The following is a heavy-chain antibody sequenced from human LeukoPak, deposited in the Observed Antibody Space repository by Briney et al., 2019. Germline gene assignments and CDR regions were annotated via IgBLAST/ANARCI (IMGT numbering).Heavy chain of an antibody. CDR1: KFTFSSYW. Sequence: GGSLRLSCAASKFTFSSYWMHWVRQAPGKGLVWVSRINSDGSSTSYADSVKGRFTISRDNAKNTLYLQMNSLRAEDTAVYYCARGGGYSYGYYYFDYWGQGTLVTVSS. CDR2: INSDGSST. D-gene: IGHD5-18*01. V-gene: IGHV3-74*01. CDR3: ARGGGYSYGYYYFDY. J-gene: IGHJ4*02.